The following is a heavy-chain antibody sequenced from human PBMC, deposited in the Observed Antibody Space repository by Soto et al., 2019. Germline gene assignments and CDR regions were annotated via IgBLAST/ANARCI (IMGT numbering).Heavy chain of an antibody. V-gene: IGHV2-5*02. Sequence: QITLKESGPTLVKPTQTLTLTCTFSGFSLSTSGVGVGWIRQPPGNGLEWLALIYWDDEKRYSPSLKSKLTNTQDTSKNQVVLTMDNMDPGDTGTFYLAHSPSPGYVDYWGQGTLGTV. CDR3: AHSPSPGYVDY. D-gene: IGHD3-10*01. CDR2: IYWDDEK. CDR1: GFSLSTSGVG. J-gene: IGHJ4*02.